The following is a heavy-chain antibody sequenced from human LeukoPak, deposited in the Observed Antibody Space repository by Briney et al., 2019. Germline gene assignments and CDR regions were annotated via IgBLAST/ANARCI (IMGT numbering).Heavy chain of an antibody. CDR2: IRYDGSNK. Sequence: PGGSLRLSCAASGFTFSSYGMHWVRQAPGKGLEWVAFIRYDGSNKYYADSVKGRFTISRDNSKNTLYLQMNSLRAEDTAVYYCARGYEIDSAAFDIWGQGTMVTVSS. CDR3: ARGYEIDSAAFDI. V-gene: IGHV3-30*02. J-gene: IGHJ3*02. D-gene: IGHD5-12*01. CDR1: GFTFSSYG.